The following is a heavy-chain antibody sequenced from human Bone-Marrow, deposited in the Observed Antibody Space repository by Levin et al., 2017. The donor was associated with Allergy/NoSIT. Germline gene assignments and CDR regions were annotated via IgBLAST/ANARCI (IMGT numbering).Heavy chain of an antibody. CDR2: IYSGGDT. CDR3: ARCSGWYGGCYFDY. Sequence: GGSLRLSCAASGFSVSSKYMSWVRQAPGKGLEWVSVIYSGGDTFYADSVKDRFTFSRDNSKNTLYLQMNSLTAEDTAVYYCARCSGWYGGCYFDYWGQGTLVTVSS. V-gene: IGHV3-66*01. CDR1: GFSVSSKY. J-gene: IGHJ4*02. D-gene: IGHD6-19*01.